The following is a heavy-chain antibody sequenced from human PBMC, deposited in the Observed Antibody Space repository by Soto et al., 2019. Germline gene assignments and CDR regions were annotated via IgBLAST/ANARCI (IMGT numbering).Heavy chain of an antibody. CDR1: GYSFTSYW. J-gene: IGHJ4*02. D-gene: IGHD6-13*01. CDR3: ASSIAAAGILGPFDY. CDR2: IYPGDSDT. V-gene: IGHV5-51*01. Sequence: GESLKISCKGSGYSFTSYWIGWVRQMPGKGLEWMGIIYPGDSDTRYSPSFQGQVTISADKSISTAYLQWSSLKASDTAMYYCASSIAAAGILGPFDYWGQGTLVTVSS.